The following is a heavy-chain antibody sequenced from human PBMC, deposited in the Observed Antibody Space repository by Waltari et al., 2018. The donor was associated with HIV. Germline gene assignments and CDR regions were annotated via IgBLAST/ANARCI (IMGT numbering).Heavy chain of an antibody. CDR2: IKQDGSDK. CDR1: GLTFNTYW. D-gene: IGHD6-19*01. V-gene: IGHV3-7*01. Sequence: EVQLVESGGGLVQPGGSLRLSCAASGLTFNTYWMTWVRQAPGKGLECVAKIKQDGSDKYYVDSVKGRFTISRDNAKNALYLQRNSLRAEDTAVYYCARDWITSGRLDTFDIWGQGTMVTVSS. J-gene: IGHJ3*02. CDR3: ARDWITSGRLDTFDI.